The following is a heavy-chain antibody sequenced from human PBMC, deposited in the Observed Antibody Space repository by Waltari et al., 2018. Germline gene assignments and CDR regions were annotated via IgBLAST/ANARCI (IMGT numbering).Heavy chain of an antibody. J-gene: IGHJ4*02. CDR2: IKPDGSET. V-gene: IGHV3-7*01. CDR1: GFTFSSSW. Sequence: EVQLVESGGGLVQPGESLRLSCRASGFTFSSSWMDWVRQAPGKGLEWVANIKPDGSETHYVDSVQGRFTISRDNAQNLLYLQMTSLRAEDAAVYYCSVSLNSWGQGTLVTVSS. CDR3: SVSLNS.